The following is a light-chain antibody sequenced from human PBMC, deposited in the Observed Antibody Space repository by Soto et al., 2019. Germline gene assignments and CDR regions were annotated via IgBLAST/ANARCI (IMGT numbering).Light chain of an antibody. V-gene: IGLV2-11*01. J-gene: IGLJ2*01. Sequence: QSALTQPRSVSGSPGQSVTISCTGTSSDVGGYNYVSWYQQHPGKAPKLMIYDVSKRPSGVPDRFSRSKSGNTASLTISGLQVEDEADYYCSSFRSGGTRVLFGGGTKLTVL. CDR3: SSFRSGGTRVL. CDR1: SSDVGGYNY. CDR2: DVS.